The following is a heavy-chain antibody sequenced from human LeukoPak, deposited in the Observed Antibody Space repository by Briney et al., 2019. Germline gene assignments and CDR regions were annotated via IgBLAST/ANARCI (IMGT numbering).Heavy chain of an antibody. D-gene: IGHD1-26*01. CDR2: IWYDGSNK. CDR1: GFTFSSYG. CDR3: ARDGRYSGSYYADY. J-gene: IGHJ4*02. Sequence: GRSLRLSCAASGFTFSSYGMHWVRQDPGKGLEWVAVIWYDGSNKYYADSVKGRFTISRDNSKNTLYLQMNSLRAEDTAVYYCARDGRYSGSYYADYWGQGTLVTVSS. V-gene: IGHV3-33*01.